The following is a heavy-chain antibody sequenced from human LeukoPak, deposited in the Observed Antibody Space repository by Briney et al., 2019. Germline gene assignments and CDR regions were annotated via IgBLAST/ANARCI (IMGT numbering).Heavy chain of an antibody. D-gene: IGHD6-13*01. CDR3: ARAGYSSSWYYY. CDR2: ISYDGSNK. J-gene: IGHJ4*02. CDR1: GFTFSSYA. Sequence: GGSLRLSCAASGFTFSSYAMHWVRQAPGKGLEWVAVISYDGSNKYYADSVKSRFTISRDNSKNTLYLQMNSLRAEDTAVYYCARAGYSSSWYYYWGQGTLATVSS. V-gene: IGHV3-30*04.